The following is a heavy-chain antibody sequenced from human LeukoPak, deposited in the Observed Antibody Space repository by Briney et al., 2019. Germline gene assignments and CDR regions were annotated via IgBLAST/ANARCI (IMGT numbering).Heavy chain of an antibody. CDR1: GYTFTSYD. Sequence: ASVKVSCKASGYTFTSYDINWVRQATGQGLEWMGWMNPNSGNTGYAQKFQGRVTMTRNTSISTAYMELSSLRSEDTAVYYCATTAEGYCSGGSCYDRDYWGQGTLVTVSS. CDR2: MNPNSGNT. V-gene: IGHV1-8*01. J-gene: IGHJ4*02. CDR3: ATTAEGYCSGGSCYDRDY. D-gene: IGHD2-15*01.